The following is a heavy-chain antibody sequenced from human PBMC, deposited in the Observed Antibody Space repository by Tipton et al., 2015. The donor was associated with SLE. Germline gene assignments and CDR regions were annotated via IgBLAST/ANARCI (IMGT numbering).Heavy chain of an antibody. D-gene: IGHD4-17*01. CDR3: ARDPSDGDYGVYYFDY. CDR1: GGSFSGYY. Sequence: TLSLTCTVYGGSFSGYYWTWIRQPPGKGLEWIGEINHSRSTNYNPSLKSRVTISVDTSKNQFSLELSSVTAADTALYYCARDPSDGDYGVYYFDYWGQGTLVTVSP. J-gene: IGHJ4*02. V-gene: IGHV4-34*01. CDR2: INHSRST.